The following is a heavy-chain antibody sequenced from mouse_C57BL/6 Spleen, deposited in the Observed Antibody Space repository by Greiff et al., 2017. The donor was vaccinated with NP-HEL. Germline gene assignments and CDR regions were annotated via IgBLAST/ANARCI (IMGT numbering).Heavy chain of an antibody. J-gene: IGHJ2*01. CDR3: ARGSNYYGSSTGFDY. CDR2: INPYNGDT. D-gene: IGHD1-1*01. Sequence: EVQLQQSGPVLVKPGASVKMSCKASGYTFTDYYMNWVKQSHGKSLEWIGVINPYNGDTSYNQKFKGKATLTVDKSSSTAYMELNSLTSEDSAVYYCARGSNYYGSSTGFDYWGKGTTLTVSS. V-gene: IGHV1-19*01. CDR1: GYTFTDYY.